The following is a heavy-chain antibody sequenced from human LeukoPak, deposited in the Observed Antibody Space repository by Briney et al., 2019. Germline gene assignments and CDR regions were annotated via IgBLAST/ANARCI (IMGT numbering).Heavy chain of an antibody. CDR3: AKVPRGPTYWYFDL. CDR1: GITFSSYA. Sequence: GGSLRLSCAASGITFSSYAMSWVRQAPGKGLEWVSGISGSGGSTHYADSVKGRFTISRDNSKDTLYLQMNSLRADDTAVYYCAKVPRGPTYWYFDLWGRGTLVTVSS. J-gene: IGHJ2*01. V-gene: IGHV3-23*01. CDR2: ISGSGGST. D-gene: IGHD3-10*01.